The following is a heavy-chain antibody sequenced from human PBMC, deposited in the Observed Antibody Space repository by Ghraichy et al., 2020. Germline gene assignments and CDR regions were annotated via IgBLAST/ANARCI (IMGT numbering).Heavy chain of an antibody. D-gene: IGHD6-13*01. CDR3: ARDRWIEAAGNWLGP. J-gene: IGHJ5*02. V-gene: IGHV4-39*07. CDR2: IYYSGST. CDR1: GGSIISSDYF. Sequence: SQTLSLTCTVSGGSIISSDYFWGWIRQPPGKGLEWIGSIYYSGSTYYNPSLKSRVTISADTSKNQFSLKVRSVTAADTALYYCARDRWIEAAGNWLGPWGQGILVTVSS.